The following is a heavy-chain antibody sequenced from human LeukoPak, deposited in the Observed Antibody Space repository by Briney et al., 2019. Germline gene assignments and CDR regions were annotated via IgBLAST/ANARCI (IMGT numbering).Heavy chain of an antibody. Sequence: ASVKVSCKASGYTFTSYDINWVRQATGQGLEWMGWMNPNSGNTGYAQKFQGRVTMTRNTSISTAYMELSSLRSEDTAVYYCARGQEGYGSGRPDYYYYYYMDVWGKGTTVTVSS. D-gene: IGHD3-10*01. CDR1: GYTFTSYD. V-gene: IGHV1-8*01. J-gene: IGHJ6*03. CDR2: MNPNSGNT. CDR3: ARGQEGYGSGRPDYYYYYYMDV.